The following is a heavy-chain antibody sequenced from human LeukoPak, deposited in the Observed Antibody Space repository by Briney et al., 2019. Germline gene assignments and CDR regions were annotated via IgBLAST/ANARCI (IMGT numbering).Heavy chain of an antibody. V-gene: IGHV5-51*01. CDR2: IYPGDSDT. D-gene: IGHD2-2*01. J-gene: IGHJ5*02. CDR1: GYSFTSYW. CDR3: ARAPILEVPTTTWFDP. Sequence: GESLKISCKGSGYSFTSYWIGWVRQMPGKGLEWMGIIYPGDSDTRYSPSFQGQVTISADKSISTAYLQWSSLKASDTAMYYCARAPILEVPTTTWFDPWGQGTLVTVSS.